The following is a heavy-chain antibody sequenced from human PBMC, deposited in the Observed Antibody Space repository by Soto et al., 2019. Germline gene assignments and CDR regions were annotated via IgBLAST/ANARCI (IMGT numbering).Heavy chain of an antibody. Sequence: KTSETLSLTCTVSGGSISSYYWSWIRQPPGKGLEWIGYIYYSGSTNYNPSLKSRVTISVDTSKNQFSLKLSSVTAADTAVYYCARDYGYSYGYGHYGMDVWGQGTTVTVSS. D-gene: IGHD5-18*01. CDR2: IYYSGST. J-gene: IGHJ6*02. CDR3: ARDYGYSYGYGHYGMDV. V-gene: IGHV4-59*01. CDR1: GGSISSYY.